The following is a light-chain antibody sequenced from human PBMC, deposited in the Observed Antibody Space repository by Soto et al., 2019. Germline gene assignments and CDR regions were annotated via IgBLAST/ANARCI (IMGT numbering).Light chain of an antibody. Sequence: EIVLTQSPGTLSLSPGERATLSFRTSQSVSSSYLAWYQQKPGQAPRLLIYGASSRATGIPDRFSGSGSGTDFTLTISRLEPEDFAVYYCQQYGSSPQGTFGQGTKVDI. CDR3: QQYGSSPQGT. CDR1: QSVSSSY. J-gene: IGKJ1*01. CDR2: GAS. V-gene: IGKV3-20*01.